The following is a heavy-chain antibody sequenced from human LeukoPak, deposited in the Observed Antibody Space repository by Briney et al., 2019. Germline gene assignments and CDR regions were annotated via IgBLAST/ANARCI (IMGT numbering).Heavy chain of an antibody. D-gene: IGHD3-10*01. V-gene: IGHV1-18*01. CDR1: GYTFTSYG. Sequence: ASVKVSCKASGYTFTSYGISWVRQAPGQGLEWMGWISAYNGNTNYAQKLQGRVTMTTDTSTSTAYMELRSLRSDDTAVYYCARSGRLLWFGERSFNWFDPWGQGTLVTVSS. J-gene: IGHJ5*02. CDR3: ARSGRLLWFGERSFNWFDP. CDR2: ISAYNGNT.